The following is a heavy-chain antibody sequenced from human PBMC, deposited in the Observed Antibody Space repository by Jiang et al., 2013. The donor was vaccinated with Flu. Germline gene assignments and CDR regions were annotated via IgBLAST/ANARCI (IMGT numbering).Heavy chain of an antibody. Sequence: QTLSLTCAISGDSVSSNSAAWNWIRQSPSRGLEWLGRTYYRSKWYNDYAVSVKSRITINPDTSKNQFSLQLNSVTPEDTAVYYCARDVYYDSSGIRRWAFDIWGQGTMVTVSS. CDR3: ARDVYYDSSGIRRWAFDI. D-gene: IGHD3-22*01. J-gene: IGHJ3*02. CDR2: TYYRSKWYN. V-gene: IGHV6-1*01. CDR1: GDSVSSNSAA.